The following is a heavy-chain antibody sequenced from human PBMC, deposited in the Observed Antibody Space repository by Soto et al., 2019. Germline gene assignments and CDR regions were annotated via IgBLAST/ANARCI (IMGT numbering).Heavy chain of an antibody. J-gene: IGHJ3*02. CDR2: ITPDANNV. Sequence: QIQLVESGGDVVQPGRSLRLSCAASGSTFSSHDIHWVRQAPDKGLEWLAHITPDANNVYYADSVRGRVTISRDKARNTVYLHVDSLTPEDTAVSHCVRGPLHGACDIWGQGTLGTVSA. CDR3: VRGPLHGACDI. CDR1: GSTFSSHD. V-gene: IGHV3-30*14.